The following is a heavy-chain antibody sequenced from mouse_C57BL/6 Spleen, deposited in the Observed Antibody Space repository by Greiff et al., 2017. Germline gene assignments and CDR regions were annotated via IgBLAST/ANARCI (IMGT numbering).Heavy chain of an antibody. CDR2: IRSKSSNYAT. CDR1: GFTFNTYA. J-gene: IGHJ2*01. Sequence: EVQRVESGGGLVQPKGSLKLSCAASGFTFNTYAMHWVRQAPGKGLEWVARIRSKSSNYATYYADSVKDRFTISRDDSQSMLYLQMNNLKTEDTAMYYCVREDGYYEKYYFDYWGQGTTLTVSS. D-gene: IGHD2-3*01. V-gene: IGHV10-3*01. CDR3: VREDGYYEKYYFDY.